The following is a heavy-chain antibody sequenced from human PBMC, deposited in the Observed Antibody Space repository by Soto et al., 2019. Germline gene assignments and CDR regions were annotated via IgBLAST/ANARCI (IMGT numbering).Heavy chain of an antibody. J-gene: IGHJ5*02. D-gene: IGHD4-4*01. Sequence: PSGTLSLTCTVSGGSISSSSYYWGWIRQPPGKGLEWIGSIYYSGSTYYNPSLKSRVTISVDTSKNQFSLKLSSVTAADTAVYYCARRSGYSNSYNWFDPWGQGTLVTVSS. V-gene: IGHV4-39*01. CDR3: ARRSGYSNSYNWFDP. CDR2: IYYSGST. CDR1: GGSISSSSYY.